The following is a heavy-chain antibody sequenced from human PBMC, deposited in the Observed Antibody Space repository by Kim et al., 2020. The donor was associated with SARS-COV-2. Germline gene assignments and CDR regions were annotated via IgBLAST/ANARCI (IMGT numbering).Heavy chain of an antibody. CDR3: AREAVAGSFDH. D-gene: IGHD6-19*01. CDR2: NP. Sequence: NPRCAQKFQARVSITRDTSATTAYLELSGLRSEDTAVYYCAREAVAGSFDHWGQGTLVTVSS. J-gene: IGHJ4*02. V-gene: IGHV1-3*01.